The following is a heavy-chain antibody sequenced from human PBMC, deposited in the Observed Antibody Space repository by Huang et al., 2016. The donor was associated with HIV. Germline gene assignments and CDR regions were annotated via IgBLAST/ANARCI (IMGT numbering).Heavy chain of an antibody. CDR1: GFTFSSYW. Sequence: EVQLVESGGGLVQPGGSLRLSCAASGFTFSSYWMHWVRKAPGQGRVWGSSFNSNGSMSGYADSLKGRFTISRDNAKNTLYLQMNSLRAEDTAVYYCVRDPRIQSWLNYFDYWGQGTLVSVSS. CDR2: FNSNGSMS. D-gene: IGHD3-22*01. CDR3: VRDPRIQSWLNYFDY. J-gene: IGHJ4*02. V-gene: IGHV3-74*01.